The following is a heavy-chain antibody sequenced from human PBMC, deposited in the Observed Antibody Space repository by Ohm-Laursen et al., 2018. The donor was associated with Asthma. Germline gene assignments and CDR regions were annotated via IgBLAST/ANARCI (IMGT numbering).Heavy chain of an antibody. CDR2: ISGSGGST. Sequence: SLRLSCAASGFTFSSYAMSWVRQAPGKGLEWVSAISGSGGSTYYADSVKGRFTISRDNSKNTLYLQMNSLRAEDTAVYYCAKDVITFGGVIAGDAFDIWGQGTMVTVSS. CDR1: GFTFSSYA. V-gene: IGHV3-23*01. J-gene: IGHJ3*02. D-gene: IGHD3-16*02. CDR3: AKDVITFGGVIAGDAFDI.